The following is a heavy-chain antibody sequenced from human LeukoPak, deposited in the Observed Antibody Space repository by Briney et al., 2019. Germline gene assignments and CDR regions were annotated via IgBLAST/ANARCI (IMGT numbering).Heavy chain of an antibody. Sequence: PSETLSLTCAVYGESIIGHYWTWIRQPPGKRLEWIGEIHHSGGINSNPSLKNRVTMSIDMSKNQFSLKLNSVTAADTAVYFCARATASGSGRAYDRWAQGNLVPVSS. CDR3: ARATASGSGRAYDR. J-gene: IGHJ5*02. CDR1: GESIIGHY. CDR2: IHHSGGI. D-gene: IGHD3-10*01. V-gene: IGHV4-34*01.